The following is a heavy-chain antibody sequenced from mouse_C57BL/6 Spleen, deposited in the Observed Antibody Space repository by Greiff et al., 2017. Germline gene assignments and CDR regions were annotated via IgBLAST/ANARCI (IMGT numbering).Heavy chain of an antibody. CDR3: ARDCGNYAYAMDY. Sequence: QVQLQQPGAELVKPGASVKLSCKASGYTFTSYWMHWVKQRPGQGLEWIGMIHPNSGSTNYNEKFKSKATLTVDQSSSTAYMQLSSLTSEDSAVYYCARDCGNYAYAMDYWGQGTSVTVSS. D-gene: IGHD2-1*01. CDR1: GYTFTSYW. V-gene: IGHV1-64*01. J-gene: IGHJ4*01. CDR2: IHPNSGST.